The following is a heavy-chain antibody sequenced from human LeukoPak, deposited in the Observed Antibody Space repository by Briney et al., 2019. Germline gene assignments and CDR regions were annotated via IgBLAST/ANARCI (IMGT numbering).Heavy chain of an antibody. J-gene: IGHJ4*02. V-gene: IGHV3-15*01. Sequence: GGSLRLSCAASGFTFSNAWMNWVRQAPGKGLEWVGRIKSKSDGGTADYAAPVKGRFAISRDDSKNTLYLQMNSLKTEDTAVYYCTTAYYYDSSGYLYYFDFWGQGTLVTVSS. CDR1: GFTFSNAW. CDR2: IKSKSDGGTA. CDR3: TTAYYYDSSGYLYYFDF. D-gene: IGHD3-22*01.